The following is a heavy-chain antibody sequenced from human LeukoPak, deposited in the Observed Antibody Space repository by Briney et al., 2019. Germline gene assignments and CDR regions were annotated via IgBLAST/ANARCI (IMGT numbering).Heavy chain of an antibody. CDR1: GFIFSNYA. CDR2: ISGSGGST. CDR3: AKDHDYYASGPI. V-gene: IGHV3-23*01. D-gene: IGHD3-10*01. J-gene: IGHJ3*02. Sequence: GGSLRLSCAVSGFIFSNYAMNWVRQAPGKGLEWVSAISGSGGSTYYADSVKGRFTISRDNSKNTLYLQMNSLRAEDTAVYYCAKDHDYYASGPIWGQGTMVTVSS.